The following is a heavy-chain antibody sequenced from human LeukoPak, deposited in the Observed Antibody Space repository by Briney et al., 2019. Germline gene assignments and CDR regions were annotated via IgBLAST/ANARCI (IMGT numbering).Heavy chain of an antibody. CDR2: ISGSGGST. Sequence: GGSLRLSCAASGFTFSSYAMSWVRQAPGKGLEWVSAISGSGGSTYYADSVKGRFTISRDNSKNTLYLQMNSLRAEDTAVYYCARTGLVTYYYYYGMDVWGQGTTVTVSS. D-gene: IGHD3/OR15-3a*01. CDR1: GFTFSSYA. J-gene: IGHJ6*02. V-gene: IGHV3-23*01. CDR3: ARTGLVTYYYYYGMDV.